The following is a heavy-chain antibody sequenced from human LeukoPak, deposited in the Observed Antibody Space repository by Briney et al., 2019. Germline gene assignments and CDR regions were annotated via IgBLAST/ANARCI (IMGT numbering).Heavy chain of an antibody. CDR2: ISSSGSTI. Sequence: PGGSLRLSCAASGFTFSSYEMNWVRQAPGKGLEWVSYISSSGSTIYYADSVKGRFTTSRDNAKNSLYLQMNSLRAEDTAVYYCARDSNSGYDVWGYYYYYYMDVWGKGTTVTVSS. CDR1: GFTFSSYE. CDR3: ARDSNSGYDVWGYYYYYYMDV. J-gene: IGHJ6*03. D-gene: IGHD5-12*01. V-gene: IGHV3-48*03.